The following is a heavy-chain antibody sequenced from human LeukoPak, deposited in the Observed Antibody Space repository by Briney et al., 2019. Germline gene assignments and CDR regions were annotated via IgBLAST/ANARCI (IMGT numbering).Heavy chain of an antibody. D-gene: IGHD5-24*01. V-gene: IGHV3-23*01. J-gene: IGHJ4*02. CDR1: GFTFSDSA. CDR2: ISGSGGST. Sequence: PGGSLRLSCAVSGFTFSDSAMSWVCQAPGRGLEWVSTISGSGGSTSSADSVKGRFTISRDNSRTTLYLQMNTLRAEDTAIYYCAKGGPQFFDYWGQGTLVTVSS. CDR3: AKGGPQFFDY.